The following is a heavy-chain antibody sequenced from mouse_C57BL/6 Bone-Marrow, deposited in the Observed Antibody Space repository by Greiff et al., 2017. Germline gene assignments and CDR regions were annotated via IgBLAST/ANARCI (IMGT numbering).Heavy chain of an antibody. D-gene: IGHD1-1*01. CDR2: IDPSDSYT. V-gene: IGHV1-59*01. Sequence: QVQLQQPGAELVRPGTSVKLSCKASGYTFTSYWMHWVKQRPGQGLEWIGVIDPSDSYTNYNQKFKGKATLTVDTSSSTAYMQRSSLTSEDSADYYCARWTVSYDCDYWGQGTTLTGSS. CDR1: GYTFTSYW. CDR3: ARWTVSYDCDY. J-gene: IGHJ2*01.